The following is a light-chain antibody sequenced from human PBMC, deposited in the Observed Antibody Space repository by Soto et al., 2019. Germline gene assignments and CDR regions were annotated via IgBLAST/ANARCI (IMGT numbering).Light chain of an antibody. CDR1: QSVSSSY. CDR2: AAS. Sequence: EIVLTQSPGTLSLSPGEGATLSCRASQSVSSSYFAWYKQKPGQAPRLLMYAASSRATGIPDRVSGSGSGTDFTLTISRLEPEDFAVYYCQQYGSSPRTFGQGTKLEIK. J-gene: IGKJ2*01. V-gene: IGKV3-20*01. CDR3: QQYGSSPRT.